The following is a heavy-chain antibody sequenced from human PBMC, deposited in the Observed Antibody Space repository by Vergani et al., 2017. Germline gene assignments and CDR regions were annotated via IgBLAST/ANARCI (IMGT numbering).Heavy chain of an antibody. D-gene: IGHD3-10*02. Sequence: QVQLVESGGGVVQPGGSLRLSCAASGFTFSSYGMHWVRQAPGKGLEWVAFIRYDGSNKYYADSVKGRFTISRDNSKNTLYLQMNSRRAEDTAVYYCARGGRRMTMSYFDDWGQGTLVTVSS. J-gene: IGHJ4*02. CDR2: IRYDGSNK. CDR3: ARGGRRMTMSYFDD. CDR1: GFTFSSYG. V-gene: IGHV3-30*02.